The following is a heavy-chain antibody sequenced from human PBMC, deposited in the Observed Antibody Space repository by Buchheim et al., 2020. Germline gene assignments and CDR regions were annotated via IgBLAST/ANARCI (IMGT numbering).Heavy chain of an antibody. CDR1: GFTFSSYA. V-gene: IGHV3-23*01. Sequence: EVQLLESGGGLVQPGGSLRLSCAASGFTFSSYAMSWVRQAPGKGLEWVSAISGSGGSTYYADSVKGRFTISRDNSKNTLYLQMNSLRAEDTAVYYCAKASNRGSLGLVGYYFDYWGQGTL. CDR3: AKASNRGSLGLVGYYFDY. J-gene: IGHJ4*02. D-gene: IGHD2-15*01. CDR2: ISGSGGST.